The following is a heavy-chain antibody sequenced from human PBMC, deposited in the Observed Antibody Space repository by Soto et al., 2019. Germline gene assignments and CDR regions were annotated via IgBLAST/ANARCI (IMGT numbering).Heavy chain of an antibody. J-gene: IGHJ6*02. Sequence: ASVKVSCKVSGYTLTELSMHWVRQAPGKGLEWMGGFDPEDGETIYAQKFQGRVTMTEDTSTDTAYMELSSLRSEDTAVYYCATGNDFWSGYRKPLYYYGMDVRGQGTKVTVSS. D-gene: IGHD3-3*01. CDR2: FDPEDGET. V-gene: IGHV1-24*01. CDR3: ATGNDFWSGYRKPLYYYGMDV. CDR1: GYTLTELS.